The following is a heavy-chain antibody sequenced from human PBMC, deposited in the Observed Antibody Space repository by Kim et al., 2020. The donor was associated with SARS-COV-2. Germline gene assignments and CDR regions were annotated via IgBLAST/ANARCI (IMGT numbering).Heavy chain of an antibody. Sequence: GESLKISCKGSGYSFTSYWIGWVRQMPGKGLEWMGIIYPGDSDTRYSPSFQGQVTISADKSISTAYLQWSSLKASDTAMYYCARQDFWSGYYQLGYYGMDVWGQGTTVTVSS. D-gene: IGHD3-3*01. J-gene: IGHJ6*02. CDR3: ARQDFWSGYYQLGYYGMDV. CDR2: IYPGDSDT. CDR1: GYSFTSYW. V-gene: IGHV5-51*01.